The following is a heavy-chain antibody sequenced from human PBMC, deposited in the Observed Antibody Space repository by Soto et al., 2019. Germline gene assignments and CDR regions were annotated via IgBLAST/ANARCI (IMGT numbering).Heavy chain of an antibody. CDR3: ASGAAAGTNYYYGMDV. CDR2: IWYDGSNK. CDR1: GFTFSSYG. D-gene: IGHD6-13*01. Sequence: QVQLVESGGGVVQPGRSLRLSCAASGFTFSSYGMHWVRQAPGKGLEWVAVIWYDGSNKYYADSVKGRFTISRDNSKNTLXLQMNXLXXXDTXXYYCASGAAAGTNYYYGMDVWGQGTTVTVSS. V-gene: IGHV3-33*01. J-gene: IGHJ6*02.